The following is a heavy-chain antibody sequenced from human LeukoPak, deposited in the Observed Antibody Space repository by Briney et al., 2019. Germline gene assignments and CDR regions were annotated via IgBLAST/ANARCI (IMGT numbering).Heavy chain of an antibody. J-gene: IGHJ5*02. CDR2: IYYTGST. V-gene: IGHV4-39*01. CDR3: ARPAYGDYVRWFDP. CDR1: GGSISSSSYY. D-gene: IGHD4-17*01. Sequence: SETLSLTCTVSGGSISSSSYYWGWVRQPPGRELEWIGSIYYTGSTYYNPSLKSRVTISVDTSKNQFSLRLSSVTAADTAVYYCARPAYGDYVRWFDPWGRGILVTVSS.